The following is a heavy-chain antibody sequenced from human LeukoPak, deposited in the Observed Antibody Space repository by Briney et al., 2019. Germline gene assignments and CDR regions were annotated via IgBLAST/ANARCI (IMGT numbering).Heavy chain of an antibody. D-gene: IGHD3-10*01. CDR3: ARTLVRGIIEFDF. Sequence: SETLSLTCTVSGGSISRSSHYWGWIRQPPGKGLEWIGSIYYSGRPYYNPALKSRLTISVDTSKNQLSLNLTSVTAADTAVYYCARTLVRGIIEFDFWGQRTLVTVSS. CDR1: GGSISRSSHY. J-gene: IGHJ4*02. V-gene: IGHV4-39*01. CDR2: IYYSGRP.